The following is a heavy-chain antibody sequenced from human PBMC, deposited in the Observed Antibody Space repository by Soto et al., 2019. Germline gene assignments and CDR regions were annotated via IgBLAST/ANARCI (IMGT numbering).Heavy chain of an antibody. J-gene: IGHJ6*02. CDR1: GFSFDEYG. CDR2: ISWGSATI. D-gene: IGHD2-8*02. V-gene: IGHV3-9*01. CDR3: AKSTGGTANGLDV. Sequence: GGSLRLSCAASGFSFDEYGMHWVRQGPGKGLEWVSGISWGSATIGYADSVKGRFSISRDNAKRSLYLQMSSLRPEDTALYYCAKSTGGTANGLDVWGQGITVTVSS.